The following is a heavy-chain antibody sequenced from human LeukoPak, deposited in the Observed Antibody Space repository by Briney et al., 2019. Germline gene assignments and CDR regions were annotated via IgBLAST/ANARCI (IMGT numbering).Heavy chain of an antibody. D-gene: IGHD3-3*01. CDR3: ARGEYYDFWSGPTDY. CDR1: GGSISSYY. Sequence: SETPSLTCTVSGGSISSYYWSWIRQPPGKGLEWIGRIYTSGSTNYNPSLKSRVTMSVDTSKNQFSLKLSSVTAADTAVYYCARGEYYDFWSGPTDYWGQGTLVTVSS. CDR2: IYTSGST. J-gene: IGHJ4*02. V-gene: IGHV4-4*07.